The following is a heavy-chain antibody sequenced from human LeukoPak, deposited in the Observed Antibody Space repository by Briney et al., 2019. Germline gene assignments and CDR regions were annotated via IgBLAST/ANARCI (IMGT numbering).Heavy chain of an antibody. V-gene: IGHV1-2*02. J-gene: IGHJ3*02. CDR1: GYTFTGYY. CDR3: ARGGSYLRAFDI. D-gene: IGHD1-26*01. CDR2: INPNSGDT. Sequence: ASVKVSCKASGYTFTGYYMHWVRQAPGQGLEWMGWINPNSGDTNYVQKFQGRVTMTRDTSISTAYMELSRLRSDDTAVYFCARGGSYLRAFDIWGQGTMVTVSS.